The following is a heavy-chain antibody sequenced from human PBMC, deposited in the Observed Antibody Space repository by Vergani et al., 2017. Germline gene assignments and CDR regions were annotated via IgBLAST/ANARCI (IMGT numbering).Heavy chain of an antibody. D-gene: IGHD3-9*01. CDR3: AKSSNDILTGYYHFDY. J-gene: IGHJ4*02. CDR1: GFRFREHG. CDR2: ISGHDHRT. Sequence: EVQLLESGGGSVQPGESLRLSCVASGFRFREHGMNWVRQAPGKGLEWVSGISGHDHRTLYADSVKGRFIISRDDSKNTLYLQMNSLRAEDTAVYYCAKSSNDILTGYYHFDYWGQGTLVTVSS. V-gene: IGHV3-23*01.